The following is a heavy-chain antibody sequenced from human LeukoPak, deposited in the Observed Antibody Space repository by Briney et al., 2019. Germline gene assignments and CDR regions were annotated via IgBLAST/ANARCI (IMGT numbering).Heavy chain of an antibody. V-gene: IGHV3-48*01. CDR3: ATYHYDSSGPDAFDI. Sequence: GGSLRLSCAASGFTFSSYSMNWVRQAPGKGLEWVSYISSSSSTIYYADSVKGRFTISRDNAKNSLYLQMNSLRAEDTAVYYCATYHYDSSGPDAFDIWGQGTMVTVSS. CDR1: GFTFSSYS. D-gene: IGHD3-22*01. J-gene: IGHJ3*02. CDR2: ISSSSSTI.